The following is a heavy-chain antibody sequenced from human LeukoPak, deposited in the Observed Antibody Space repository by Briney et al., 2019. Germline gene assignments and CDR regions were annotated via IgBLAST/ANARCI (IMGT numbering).Heavy chain of an antibody. CDR2: IYYSGST. J-gene: IGHJ4*02. CDR1: GGSISPYY. Sequence: SETLSLTCTVSGGSISPYYWSWIRQPPGKGLEWTGYIYYSGSTNYNPSLRSRVTISVDTSKDQFSLRLSSLTAADTAVYYCARHFIGYSYGHFDYWGQGTLVTVSS. D-gene: IGHD3-10*01. CDR3: ARHFIGYSYGHFDY. V-gene: IGHV4-59*08.